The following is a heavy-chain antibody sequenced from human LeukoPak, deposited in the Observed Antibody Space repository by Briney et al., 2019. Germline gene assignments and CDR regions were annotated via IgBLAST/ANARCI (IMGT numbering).Heavy chain of an antibody. Sequence: ASVKVSCKASGGTFSSYAISWVRQAPGQGLEWMGRIIPILGIANYAQKFQGRVTITADKSTSTAYMELSSLRSEDTAVYYCARLPRWLQFEDRDYFDYWGQGALVTVSS. J-gene: IGHJ4*02. V-gene: IGHV1-69*04. CDR2: IIPILGIA. CDR3: ARLPRWLQFEDRDYFDY. CDR1: GGTFSSYA. D-gene: IGHD5-24*01.